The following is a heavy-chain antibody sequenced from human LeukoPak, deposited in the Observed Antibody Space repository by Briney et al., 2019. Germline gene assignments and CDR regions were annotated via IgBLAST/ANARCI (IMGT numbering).Heavy chain of an antibody. Sequence: PSETLSLTCTVSGGSISSYYWSWIRQPPGKGLEWIGYIYYSGSTNYNPSLKSRVTISVDTSKNQFSLKLSSVTAADTAVYYCARDGGDYGRPGDYWGQGTLVTVSS. CDR3: ARDGGDYGRPGDY. CDR2: IYYSGST. D-gene: IGHD4-17*01. CDR1: GGSISSYY. V-gene: IGHV4-59*12. J-gene: IGHJ4*02.